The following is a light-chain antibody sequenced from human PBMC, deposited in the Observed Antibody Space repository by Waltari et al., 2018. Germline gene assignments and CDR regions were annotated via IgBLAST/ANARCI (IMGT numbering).Light chain of an antibody. Sequence: DIQMTQSPSSLSASVGDRVTITCRASQNISNWLAWYQQKPGKAPILLIYKASILKSGVPTRFSGSGSETQFTLTISSLQPGDFATYYCQQYNTYSSFGQGTKLEIK. CDR2: KAS. CDR3: QQYNTYSS. V-gene: IGKV1-5*03. CDR1: QNISNW. J-gene: IGKJ2*01.